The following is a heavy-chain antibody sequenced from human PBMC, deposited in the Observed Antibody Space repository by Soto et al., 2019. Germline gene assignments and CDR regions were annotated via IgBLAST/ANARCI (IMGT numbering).Heavy chain of an antibody. CDR1: GFTFSSYG. D-gene: IGHD3-22*01. Sequence: QVQLVESGGGVVQPGRSLRLSCAASGFTFSSYGMHWVRQAPGKGLEWVAVIWYDGSNKYYADSVKGRFTISRDNAKNTLYLQMNSLRAEDTAVYYCARVGYYDSSGYLDYWGQGTLVTVSS. V-gene: IGHV3-33*01. CDR3: ARVGYYDSSGYLDY. CDR2: IWYDGSNK. J-gene: IGHJ4*02.